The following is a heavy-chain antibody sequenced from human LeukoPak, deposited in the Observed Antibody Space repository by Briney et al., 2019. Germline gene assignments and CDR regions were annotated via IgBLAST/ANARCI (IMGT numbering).Heavy chain of an antibody. Sequence: GASVKVFCKASGYTFTSYGISWVRQAPGQGLEWMGWISAYNGNTNYAQKLQGRVTMTTDTSTSTAYMELRSLRSDDTAVYYCARDIVVVPAAMDAFDIWGQGTMVTVSS. J-gene: IGHJ3*02. D-gene: IGHD2-2*01. CDR2: ISAYNGNT. CDR1: GYTFTSYG. V-gene: IGHV1-18*01. CDR3: ARDIVVVPAAMDAFDI.